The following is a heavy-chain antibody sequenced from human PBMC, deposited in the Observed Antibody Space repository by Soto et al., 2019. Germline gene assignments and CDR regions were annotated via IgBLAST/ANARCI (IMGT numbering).Heavy chain of an antibody. CDR2: ISGYNGNT. CDR1: GYIFSRYG. V-gene: IGHV1-18*04. J-gene: IGHJ6*02. CDR3: AREAAAERNYYGLDV. Sequence: QVQLVQSGPEVRKPGASVKVSCKASGYIFSRYGITWVRQAPGQGLEWMAWISGYNGNTKFGERVKGRVNVTTDTSTITAYMELRSLRSDDTAVYYCAREAAAERNYYGLDVWGQGTTVIVSS. D-gene: IGHD6-13*01.